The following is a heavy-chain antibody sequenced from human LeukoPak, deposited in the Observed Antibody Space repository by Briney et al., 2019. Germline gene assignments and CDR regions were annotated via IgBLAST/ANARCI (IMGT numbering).Heavy chain of an antibody. CDR2: INHSGST. CDR3: ARVAAAAGTVYYGMDV. J-gene: IGHJ6*02. CDR1: GGSFSGYY. Sequence: SETLSLTCAVYGGSFSGYYWSWIRQPPGKGLERIGEINHSGSTNYNPSLKSRVTISVDTSKNQFSLKLSSVTAADTAVYYCARVAAAAGTVYYGMDVWGQGTTVTVSS. D-gene: IGHD6-13*01. V-gene: IGHV4-34*01.